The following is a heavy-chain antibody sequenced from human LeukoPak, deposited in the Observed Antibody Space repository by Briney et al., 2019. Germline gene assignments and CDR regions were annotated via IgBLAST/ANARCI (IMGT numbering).Heavy chain of an antibody. CDR3: AREGAMVREHYYGMDV. V-gene: IGHV3-30-3*01. CDR2: ISYDGSNK. J-gene: IGHJ6*02. CDR1: GFTFSSYA. Sequence: PGGSLRLSCAASGFTFSSYAKHWVRQAPGKGLEWVAVISYDGSNKYYADSVKGRFTISRDNSKNTLYLQMNSLRAEDTAVYYCAREGAMVREHYYGMDVWGQGTTVTVSS. D-gene: IGHD3-10*01.